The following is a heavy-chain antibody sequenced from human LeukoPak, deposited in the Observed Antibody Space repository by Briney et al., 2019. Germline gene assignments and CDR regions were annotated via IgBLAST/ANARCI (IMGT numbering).Heavy chain of an antibody. J-gene: IGHJ6*02. V-gene: IGHV4-59*01. D-gene: IGHD4-11*01. CDR2: IHYSGST. CDR1: GGSISSYY. CDR3: ARHHDYSDSYYYYDLDV. Sequence: SETLSLTCTVSGGSISSYYWSWIRQPPGKGLEWIGYIHYSGSTKYNPALKSRVTISIDTSKNQFSLKLGFVTAADTAVYYCARHHDYSDSYYYYDLDVWGQGTTVTVSS.